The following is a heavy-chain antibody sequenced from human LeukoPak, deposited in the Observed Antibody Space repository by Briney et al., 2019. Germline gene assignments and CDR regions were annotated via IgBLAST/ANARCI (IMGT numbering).Heavy chain of an antibody. D-gene: IGHD3-10*01. J-gene: IGHJ4*02. V-gene: IGHV4-39*01. Sequence: SETLSLTCTVSGGSISSSSYYWGWIRQPPGKGLEWIGSIYYSGSTYYNPSLKSRVTISVNTSKNQFSLRLSSVTAADTAVYYCARASFSGSQEYFDYWGQGTLVTVSS. CDR1: GGSISSSSYY. CDR2: IYYSGST. CDR3: ARASFSGSQEYFDY.